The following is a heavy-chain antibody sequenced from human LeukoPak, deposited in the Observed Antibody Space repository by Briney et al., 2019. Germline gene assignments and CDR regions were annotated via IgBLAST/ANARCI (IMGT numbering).Heavy chain of an antibody. CDR3: ARERVTGTSYYYYYGMDV. V-gene: IGHV3-33*01. CDR2: IWHDGSNK. Sequence: GGSLRLSCAASGFTFSSYGMHWVRQAPGKGLEWVAVIWHDGSNKYYAASVKGRFTISRDNSKSTLYLQMNSLRAEDTAVYYCARERVTGTSYYYYYGMDVWGQGTTVTVSS. CDR1: GFTFSSYG. D-gene: IGHD6-19*01. J-gene: IGHJ6*02.